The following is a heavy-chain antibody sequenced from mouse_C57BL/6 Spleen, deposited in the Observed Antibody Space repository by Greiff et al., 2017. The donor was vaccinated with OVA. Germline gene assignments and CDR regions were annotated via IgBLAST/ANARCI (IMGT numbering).Heavy chain of an antibody. CDR3: ARGLGYGSSYPYYYAMDY. D-gene: IGHD1-1*01. CDR1: GYTFTSYW. J-gene: IGHJ4*01. CDR2: IDPSDSYT. V-gene: IGHV1-50*01. Sequence: QVQLQQPGAELVKPGASVKLSCKASGYTFTSYWMQWVKQRPGQGLEWIGEIDPSDSYTNYNQKFKGKATLTLDTSSSTAYMQLSSLTSEDSAVYYCARGLGYGSSYPYYYAMDYWGQGTTVTVSS.